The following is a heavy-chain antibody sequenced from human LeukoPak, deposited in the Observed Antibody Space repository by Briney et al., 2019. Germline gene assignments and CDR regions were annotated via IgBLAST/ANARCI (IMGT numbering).Heavy chain of an antibody. D-gene: IGHD1-26*01. CDR3: AKMKGHPLPKYYMDV. Sequence: PGGSLRLSCAPSGFTFSGFAMSWVRRTPGKGLEWVSGISGSGDNTLYADSVKGRFTISRDNSKNTLYLEMNSLRAEDTAIYYCAKMKGHPLPKYYMDVWGQGTTVTVSS. CDR2: ISGSGDNT. V-gene: IGHV3-23*01. CDR1: GFTFSGFA. J-gene: IGHJ6*01.